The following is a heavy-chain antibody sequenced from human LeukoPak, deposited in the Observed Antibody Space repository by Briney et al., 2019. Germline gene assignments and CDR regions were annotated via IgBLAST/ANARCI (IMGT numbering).Heavy chain of an antibody. CDR3: AREPGWRDSSGF. J-gene: IGHJ4*02. CDR2: IYTSGST. V-gene: IGHV4-61*02. CDR1: GGSISSGSYY. D-gene: IGHD6-19*01. Sequence: SETLSLTCTVSGGSISSGSYYWSWIRQPAGKGLEWIGRIYTSGSTNYNPSLKSRVTISVDTSKNQFSLKLSSVTAADTAVYHCAREPGWRDSSGFWGQGTLVTVSS.